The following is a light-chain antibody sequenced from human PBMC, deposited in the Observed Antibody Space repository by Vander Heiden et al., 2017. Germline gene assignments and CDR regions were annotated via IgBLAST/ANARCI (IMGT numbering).Light chain of an antibody. CDR1: RSISSY. J-gene: IGKJ4*01. CDR3: QHYNTWLLS. V-gene: IGKV3-15*01. Sequence: EIVLTQYPATLSMSPGERATLSCRARRSISSYVAWYQQKPGHAPRLLIYGASTRATGIPVRFSGSGSGTEFSLTISSLQSEVFVVYYCQHYNTWLLSFGGGTKVEIK. CDR2: GAS.